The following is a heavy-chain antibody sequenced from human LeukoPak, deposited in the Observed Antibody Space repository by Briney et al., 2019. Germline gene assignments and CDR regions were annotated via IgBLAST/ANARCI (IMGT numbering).Heavy chain of an antibody. CDR1: GFTFSNAW. CDR3: TTDRTTYYDSSWYDY. V-gene: IGHV3-15*07. D-gene: IGHD3-22*01. J-gene: IGHJ4*02. CDR2: IKSKTDGGTT. Sequence: GGSLRLSCAASGFTFSNAWMNWVRQAPGKGLEWVGRIKSKTDGGTTDYAAPVKGRFTISRDDSKNTPYLQMNSLKTEDTAVYYCTTDRTTYYDSSWYDYWGQGTLVTVSS.